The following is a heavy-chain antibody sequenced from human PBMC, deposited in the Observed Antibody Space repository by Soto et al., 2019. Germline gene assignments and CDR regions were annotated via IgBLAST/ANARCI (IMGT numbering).Heavy chain of an antibody. CDR2: IIPIFGTA. D-gene: IGHD3-22*01. CDR1: GGTFSSYA. CDR3: ARELRAYYYDSSGYYKTDAFDI. J-gene: IGHJ3*02. V-gene: IGHV1-69*13. Sequence: SVKVSCKASGGTFSSYAISWVRQAPGQELEWMGGIIPIFGTANYAQKFQGRVTITADESTSTAYMELSSLRSEDTAVYYCARELRAYYYDSSGYYKTDAFDIWGQGTMVTVSS.